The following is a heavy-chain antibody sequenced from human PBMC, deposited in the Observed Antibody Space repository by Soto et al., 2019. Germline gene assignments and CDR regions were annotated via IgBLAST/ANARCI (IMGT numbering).Heavy chain of an antibody. CDR3: AREKNCSGGTCYSEYFHR. CDR1: GYLFTAYS. Sequence: VASVKVSCKASGYLFTAYSMHWVRLAPGQGLEWMGVVNPSGGSTKYAQNFQGRVTMTRDTSTTTIYMELSSLRSDDTAIYYCAREKNCSGGTCYSEYFHRWGQGTLVTVSS. J-gene: IGHJ1*01. CDR2: VNPSGGST. V-gene: IGHV1-46*01. D-gene: IGHD2-15*01.